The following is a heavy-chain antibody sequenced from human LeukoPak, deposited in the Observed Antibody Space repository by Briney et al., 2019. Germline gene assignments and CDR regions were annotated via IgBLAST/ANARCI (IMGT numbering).Heavy chain of an antibody. CDR3: AKVSEYSSGYYDYYYYGMDV. D-gene: IGHD3-22*01. Sequence: PGGPLRLSCAASGFTFSSYAMSWVRQAPGKGLEWVSAISGSGGSTYYADSVKGRFTISRDNSKNTLYLQMNSLRAEDTAVYYCAKVSEYSSGYYDYYYYGMDVWGQGTTVTVSS. V-gene: IGHV3-23*01. CDR2: ISGSGGST. J-gene: IGHJ6*02. CDR1: GFTFSSYA.